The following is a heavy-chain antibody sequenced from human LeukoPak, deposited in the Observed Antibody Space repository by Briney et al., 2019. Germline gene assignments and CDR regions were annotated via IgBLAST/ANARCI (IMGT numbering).Heavy chain of an antibody. CDR2: ISGSGGST. V-gene: IGHV3-23*01. Sequence: GGSPRLSCAASGFTFSSYAMSWVRQAPGKGLEWVSAISGSGGSTYYADSVKGRFTISRDNSKNTLYLQMSSLRAEDTAAYYCAKDTAMVTGYWGQGTLVTVSS. CDR1: GFTFSSYA. CDR3: AKDTAMVTGY. D-gene: IGHD5-18*01. J-gene: IGHJ4*02.